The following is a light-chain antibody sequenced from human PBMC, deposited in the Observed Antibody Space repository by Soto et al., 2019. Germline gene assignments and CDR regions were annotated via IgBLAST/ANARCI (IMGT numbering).Light chain of an antibody. J-gene: IGKJ2*01. Sequence: EIVLTQSPATLSLSPGDRATLSCRASQRVSSYLAWYQQKPGQAPRLLIYDASNRATGIPARFSGSGSGTDFTLTSSSLEPEDFAVYYCQQRSNWPRYTFGQGTKLEIK. CDR2: DAS. CDR3: QQRSNWPRYT. CDR1: QRVSSY. V-gene: IGKV3-11*01.